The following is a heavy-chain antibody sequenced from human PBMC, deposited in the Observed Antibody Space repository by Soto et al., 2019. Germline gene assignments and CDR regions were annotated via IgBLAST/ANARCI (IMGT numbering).Heavy chain of an antibody. CDR3: AREWLPPVENVNWFDP. D-gene: IGHD3-22*01. J-gene: IGHJ5*02. Sequence: PSETLSLTCTVSGGSISSSSYYWGWIRQPPGKGLEWIGSIYYSGSTYYNPSLKSRVTISVDTSKNQFSLKLSSVTAADTAVYYCAREWLPPVENVNWFDPWGQGTLVTVSS. CDR1: GGSISSSSYY. V-gene: IGHV4-39*02. CDR2: IYYSGST.